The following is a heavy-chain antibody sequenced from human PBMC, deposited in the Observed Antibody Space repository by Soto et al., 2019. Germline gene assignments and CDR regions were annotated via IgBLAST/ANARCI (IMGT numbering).Heavy chain of an antibody. CDR3: ARVMGYGDHLYYFDY. J-gene: IGHJ4*02. V-gene: IGHV1-18*01. CDR1: GYTFTSHG. D-gene: IGHD4-17*01. CDR2: ISAYNGNT. Sequence: GPEVKKPGASVKVSCKASGYTFTSHGISWVRQATGQGLEWMGWISAYNGNTNYAQNLQGRVTMTTDTSTSTAYMELRSLRSDDTAVYYCARVMGYGDHLYYFDYWGQGTLVTVSS.